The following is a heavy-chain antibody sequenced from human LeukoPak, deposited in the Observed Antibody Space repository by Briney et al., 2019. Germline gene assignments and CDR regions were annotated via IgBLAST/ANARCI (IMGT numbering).Heavy chain of an antibody. CDR3: ARDLSGSLYFDY. J-gene: IGHJ4*02. CDR1: GASISPYY. Sequence: SETLSLTCTVSGASISPYYWNWIRQPAGKGLEWIGRLYPSGSSDYNPSLKSRVTMSVDTSGNQFSLRVTSVTAADTAIYYCARDLSGSLYFDYWGQGTLVTVSS. CDR2: LYPSGSS. D-gene: IGHD3-10*01. V-gene: IGHV4-4*07.